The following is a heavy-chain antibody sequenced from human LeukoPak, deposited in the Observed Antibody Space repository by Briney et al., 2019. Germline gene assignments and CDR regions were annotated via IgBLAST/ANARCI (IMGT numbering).Heavy chain of an antibody. CDR2: TYYSGST. CDR1: GGSISSYY. Sequence: PSETLSLTCTVSGGSISSYYWSWIRQPPGKGLEWIGYTYYSGSTNYNPSLRSRVTISVDTSKNQFSLKLSSVTAADTAVYYCARGGNYGDYDGYFDYWGQGTLVTVSS. V-gene: IGHV4-59*08. CDR3: ARGGNYGDYDGYFDY. J-gene: IGHJ4*02. D-gene: IGHD4-17*01.